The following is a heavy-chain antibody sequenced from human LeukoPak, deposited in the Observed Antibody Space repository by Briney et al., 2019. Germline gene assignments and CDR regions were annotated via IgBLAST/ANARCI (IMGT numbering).Heavy chain of an antibody. CDR2: IRSKAFGGTP. J-gene: IGHJ4*02. V-gene: IGHV3-49*03. CDR1: GFTFDDYA. D-gene: IGHD2-21*02. Sequence: GGSLRLSCSASGFTFDDYAVGWFRQAPGQGLEWVGFIRSKAFGGTPEYAASVRGRFTISRDDSKSIAYLQMNSLKTEDTAVYYCTRNPVTVHFDYWSQGTLVTVSS. CDR3: TRNPVTVHFDY.